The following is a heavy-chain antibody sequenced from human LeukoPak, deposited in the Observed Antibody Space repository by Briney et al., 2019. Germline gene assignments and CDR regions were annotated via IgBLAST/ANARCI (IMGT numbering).Heavy chain of an antibody. V-gene: IGHV4-34*01. D-gene: IGHD3-9*01. CDR3: ARGSEMYHGILTGYSFVFDI. J-gene: IGHJ3*02. CDR2: ITHGGGT. CDR1: GGSFNVYY. Sequence: SSETLSLTCAVYGGSFNVYYWRWIRQTPGGGLEWRGEITHGGGTKYNTPLKSRDIISGDTTKTQFSRKWNSVNPADTPVYYVARGSEMYHGILTGYSFVFDIWGQGTIVTVSS.